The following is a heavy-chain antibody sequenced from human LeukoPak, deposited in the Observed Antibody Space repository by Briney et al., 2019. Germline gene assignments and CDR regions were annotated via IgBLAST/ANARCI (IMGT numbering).Heavy chain of an antibody. CDR3: TNTGPGSGWSRYYFDF. CDR1: GFSFGNYG. CDR2: ITTGGAT. Sequence: GGSLRLSCAASGFSFGNYGMNWVRQAPGKWWESVSTITTGGATYYAASVKGRFAISKDNSLKTVSLQMNTLRAEDTAVYYCTNTGPGSGWSRYYFDFWGPGTRVSVSS. J-gene: IGHJ4*02. D-gene: IGHD6-19*01. V-gene: IGHV3-23*01.